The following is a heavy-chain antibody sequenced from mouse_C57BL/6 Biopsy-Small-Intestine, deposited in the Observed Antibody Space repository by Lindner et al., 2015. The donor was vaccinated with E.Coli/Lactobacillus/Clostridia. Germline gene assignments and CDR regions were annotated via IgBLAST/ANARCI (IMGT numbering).Heavy chain of an antibody. V-gene: IGHV1-64*01. Sequence: SVKVSCKASGYTFTSYDIHWVRQAPGQGLGWMGWMNPKSGSPGYAQKFRDRLTMTRDTSTSTAYMELSGLTSEDTAVYYCARVGQFGANWFDPWGQGTLVTVS. CDR1: GYTFTSYD. D-gene: IGHD3-2*01. CDR3: ARVGQFGANWFDP. J-gene: IGHJ3*01. CDR2: MNPKSGSP.